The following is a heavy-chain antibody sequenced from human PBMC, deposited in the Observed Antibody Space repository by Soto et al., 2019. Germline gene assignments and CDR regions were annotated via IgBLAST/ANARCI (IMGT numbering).Heavy chain of an antibody. V-gene: IGHV3-74*01. Sequence: EVQLVESGGGLVQPGGSLRLSCAASGFTFSSYWMHWVRQAPGKGLVWVSRINSDGSSTSYADSVKGRFTISRDNAKNTLYLQMNSLRAEDTAVYYCARTAGGYSSSSGTGGTKNAFDIWGQGTMVTVSS. D-gene: IGHD6-6*01. J-gene: IGHJ3*02. CDR1: GFTFSSYW. CDR3: ARTAGGYSSSSGTGGTKNAFDI. CDR2: INSDGSST.